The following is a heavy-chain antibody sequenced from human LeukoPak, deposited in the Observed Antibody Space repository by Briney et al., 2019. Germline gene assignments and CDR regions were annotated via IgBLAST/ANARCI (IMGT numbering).Heavy chain of an antibody. D-gene: IGHD3-10*01. CDR1: GGSISSYY. V-gene: IGHV4-59*01. CDR3: ASITMVRGVIIGAFDI. Sequence: SETLSLTCTVSGGSISSYYWSWIRQPPGKGLEWIGYIYYSGSANYNPSLKSRVTISVDTSKNQFSLKLSSVTAADTAVYYCASITMVRGVIIGAFDIWGQGTMVTVSS. J-gene: IGHJ3*02. CDR2: IYYSGSA.